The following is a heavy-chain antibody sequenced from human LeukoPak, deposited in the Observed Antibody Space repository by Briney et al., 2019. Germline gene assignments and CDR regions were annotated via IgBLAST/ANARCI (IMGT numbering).Heavy chain of an antibody. CDR3: AKDRSYYDSSGYFPGAFDI. D-gene: IGHD3-22*01. V-gene: IGHV3-23*01. CDR2: ISGSGGST. CDR1: GFTFSSYA. Sequence: GGSLRLSCAASGFTFSSYAMNWVRQAPGKGLEWVSAISGSGGSTYYADSVKGRFIISRDNSKNTLYLQMNSLRAEDTAVYYCAKDRSYYDSSGYFPGAFDIWGQGTMVTVSS. J-gene: IGHJ3*02.